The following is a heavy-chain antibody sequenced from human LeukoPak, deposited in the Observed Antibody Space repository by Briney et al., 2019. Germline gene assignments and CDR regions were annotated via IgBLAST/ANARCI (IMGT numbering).Heavy chain of an antibody. CDR3: VKSHCSSSSCNKNRCYGMDV. Sequence: ASVKVSCKPSGYMFTGYYMHWVRQAPGQGLEWLGWINPNSGGTNYAEKFEGRVTMTRYTSISTAFMELSNLRSDDTAVYYCVKSHCSSSSCNKNRCYGMDVWGQGTTVTVS. V-gene: IGHV1-2*02. CDR2: INPNSGGT. D-gene: IGHD2-2*01. J-gene: IGHJ6*02. CDR1: GYMFTGYY.